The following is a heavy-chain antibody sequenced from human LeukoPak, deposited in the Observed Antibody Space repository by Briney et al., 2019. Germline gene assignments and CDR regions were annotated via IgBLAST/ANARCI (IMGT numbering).Heavy chain of an antibody. V-gene: IGHV3-11*01. D-gene: IGHD1-14*01. Sequence: GGSLRLSCAAPGFSLSDYYINWIRQAPGRGLEWIAYITGSGESVYYADSVKGRFSVSRDNAANSVFLQMDSLRVDDSAVYYCTRDPEYSDTWGPGTLVTVSS. CDR1: GFSLSDYY. J-gene: IGHJ5*02. CDR3: TRDPEYSDT. CDR2: ITGSGESV.